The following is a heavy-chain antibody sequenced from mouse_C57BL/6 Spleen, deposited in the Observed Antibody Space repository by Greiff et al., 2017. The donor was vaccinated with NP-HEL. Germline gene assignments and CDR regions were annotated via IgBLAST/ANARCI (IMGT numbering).Heavy chain of an antibody. CDR2: IDPSDSET. J-gene: IGHJ4*01. Sequence: QVQLQQPGAELVRPGSSVKLSCKASGYTFTSYWMHWVKQRPIQGLEWIGNIDPSDSETPYNQKFKDKATLTVDKSSSTAYMQLSSLTSEDSAVYYCARGPYGYDSTGYAKDDWGQGTSVTVSS. CDR3: ARGPYGYDSTGYAKDD. V-gene: IGHV1-52*01. D-gene: IGHD2-2*01. CDR1: GYTFTSYW.